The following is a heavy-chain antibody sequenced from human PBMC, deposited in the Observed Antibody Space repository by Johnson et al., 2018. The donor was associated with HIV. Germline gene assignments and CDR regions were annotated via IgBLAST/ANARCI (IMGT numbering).Heavy chain of an antibody. CDR3: AKDEAQTLASAGRDAFDF. CDR2: IRYDGDNK. D-gene: IGHD6-13*01. CDR1: GLSFSNFG. Sequence: VQLVESGGGVVQPGKSLTLSCVGSGLSFSNFGIHWVRQAPGKGPEWVAVIRYDGDNKYYGDSVKGRFTISRDNSKDTLYLQMNGLRPEDTAVYYCAKDEAQTLASAGRDAFDFWGQGTAVTV. J-gene: IGHJ3*01. V-gene: IGHV3-30*02.